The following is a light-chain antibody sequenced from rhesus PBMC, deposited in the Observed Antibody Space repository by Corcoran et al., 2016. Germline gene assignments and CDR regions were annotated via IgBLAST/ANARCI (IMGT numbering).Light chain of an antibody. CDR2: GAS. CDR3: QQYNNWHRT. V-gene: IGKV3S9*01. J-gene: IGKJ1*01. Sequence: EIVMTQSPATLSLSPGERATLSCRASQSVSSYVAWYQQKPEQAPRLLIYGASSRATGIPDRFSGSGSGTDFTIIISSLEPEDVGVYYCQQYNNWHRTFGQGTKVEIK. CDR1: QSVSSY.